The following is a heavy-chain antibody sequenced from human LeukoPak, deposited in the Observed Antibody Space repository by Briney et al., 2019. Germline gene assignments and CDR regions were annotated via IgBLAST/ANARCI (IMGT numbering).Heavy chain of an antibody. CDR3: AKGQELDDGVFDS. J-gene: IGHJ4*02. D-gene: IGHD1-1*01. Sequence: PGGSLRLSCAASGFTFSSNSMSWVRQAPGKGLEWVSAIRSNGETVYNADSVKGRFTISRDNSRQTLVLQMSSLRVEDTATYYCAKGQELDDGVFDSWGQGTLVTVSS. CDR2: IRSNGETV. V-gene: IGHV3-23*01. CDR1: GFTFSSNS.